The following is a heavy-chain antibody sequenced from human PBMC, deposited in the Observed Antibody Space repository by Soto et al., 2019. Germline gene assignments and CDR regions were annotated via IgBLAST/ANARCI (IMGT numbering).Heavy chain of an antibody. Sequence: SETLSLTCTVSGGSISSYYWSWIRQPPGKGLEWIGYIYYSGSTNYNPSPKSRVTISVDTSKNQFSLKLSSVTAADTAVYYCARIWFGELSPSSYYGMDVWGQGTTVTVSS. V-gene: IGHV4-59*01. D-gene: IGHD3-10*01. CDR2: IYYSGST. J-gene: IGHJ6*02. CDR1: GGSISSYY. CDR3: ARIWFGELSPSSYYGMDV.